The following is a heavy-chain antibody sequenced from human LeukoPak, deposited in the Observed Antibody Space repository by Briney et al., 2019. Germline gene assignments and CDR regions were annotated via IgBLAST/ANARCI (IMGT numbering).Heavy chain of an antibody. D-gene: IGHD6-19*01. CDR2: ITGSGDDA. Sequence: GGSLRLSCAASGFTFSTYAMNWVRQAPGRGLEWVSGITGSGDDAYYADSVKGRFTISRDNAKNSLYLQMNSLRAEDTAVYYCARQSSGWYRSFDYWGQGTLVTVSS. V-gene: IGHV3-23*01. CDR3: ARQSSGWYRSFDY. CDR1: GFTFSTYA. J-gene: IGHJ4*02.